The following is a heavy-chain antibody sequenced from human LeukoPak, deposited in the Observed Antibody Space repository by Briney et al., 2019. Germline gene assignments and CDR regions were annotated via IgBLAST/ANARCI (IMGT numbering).Heavy chain of an antibody. Sequence: QPGRSLRLSCAASGFTFSSYGMHWVRQAPGKGLEWVAVISYDGSNKYYADSVKGRFTISRDNSKNTLYLQMNSLRAEDTAVYYCAKDLLSGGSSWYSDAFDSGGQGTMGTVS. CDR2: ISYDGSNK. CDR3: AKDLLSGGSSWYSDAFDS. V-gene: IGHV3-30*18. D-gene: IGHD6-13*01. J-gene: IGHJ3*02. CDR1: GFTFSSYG.